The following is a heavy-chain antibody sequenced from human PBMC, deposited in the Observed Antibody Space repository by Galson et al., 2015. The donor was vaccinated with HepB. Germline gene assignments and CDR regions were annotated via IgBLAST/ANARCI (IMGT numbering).Heavy chain of an antibody. D-gene: IGHD4-17*01. Sequence: ETLSLTCTVSGGSISSYYWSWIRQPPGKGLEWIGYIYYSGSTNYNPSLKSRVTISVDTSKNQFSLKLSSVTAADTAVYYCARTPTVTDRLTIRYFDLWGRGTLVTVSS. CDR3: ARTPTVTDRLTIRYFDL. CDR2: IYYSGST. V-gene: IGHV4-59*01. CDR1: GGSISSYY. J-gene: IGHJ2*01.